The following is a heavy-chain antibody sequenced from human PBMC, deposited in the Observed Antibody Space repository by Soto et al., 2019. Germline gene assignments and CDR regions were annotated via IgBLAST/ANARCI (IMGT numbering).Heavy chain of an antibody. Sequence: QVQLVHSGAAVKKPGSSVKVSCKASGGTFSSYTISWVRQAPGQGLEWMGRIIPILGIANYAQKFQGRVTITADKSTSTAYMELSSLRSEDTAVYYCAADGDGSGSYGMDVWGQGTTVTVSS. CDR3: AADGDGSGSYGMDV. CDR2: IIPILGIA. J-gene: IGHJ6*02. D-gene: IGHD3-10*01. CDR1: GGTFSSYT. V-gene: IGHV1-69*02.